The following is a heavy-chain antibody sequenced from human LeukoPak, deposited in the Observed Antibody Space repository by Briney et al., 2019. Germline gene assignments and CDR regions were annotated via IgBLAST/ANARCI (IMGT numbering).Heavy chain of an antibody. D-gene: IGHD5-18*01. CDR1: GYTDTGYY. J-gene: IGHJ4*02. V-gene: IGHV1-2*06. CDR3: AGVPGEYSYGY. CDR2: INPNSGGT. Sequence: ASARVSCKASGYTDTGYYMHWVRQAAGQGLEWMGRINPNSGGTNYAQKFQGRVTMTRDTSISTAYMELSRLRSDDTAVYYCAGVPGEYSYGYWGQGTLVTVSS.